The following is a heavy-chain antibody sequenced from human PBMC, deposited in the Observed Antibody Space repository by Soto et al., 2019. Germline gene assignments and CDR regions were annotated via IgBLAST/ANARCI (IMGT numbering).Heavy chain of an antibody. J-gene: IGHJ5*02. Sequence: VASVKVSCKASGYTFTSYAMHWVRQAPGQRLEWMGWINAGNGNTKYSQKFQGRVTITRDTSASTAYMELSSLRSEDTAVYYCARVTSAPYYDFWSDEQWFDPWGQGTLVTVSS. V-gene: IGHV1-3*01. CDR3: ARVTSAPYYDFWSDEQWFDP. D-gene: IGHD3-3*01. CDR2: INAGNGNT. CDR1: GYTFTSYA.